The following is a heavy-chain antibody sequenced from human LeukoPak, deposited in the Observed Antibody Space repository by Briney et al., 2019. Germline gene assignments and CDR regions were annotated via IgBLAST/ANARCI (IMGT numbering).Heavy chain of an antibody. CDR2: ISYDGSNK. V-gene: IGHV3-30*18. CDR3: AKVTDCSGGSCYSGLIDY. D-gene: IGHD2-15*01. Sequence: GGSLRLSCAASGFTFSSYGMHWVRQAPGKGLEWVAVISYDGSNKYYAGSVKGRFTISRDNSKNTLYLQVNSLRAEDTAVYYCAKVTDCSGGSCYSGLIDYWGQGTLVTVSS. CDR1: GFTFSSYG. J-gene: IGHJ4*02.